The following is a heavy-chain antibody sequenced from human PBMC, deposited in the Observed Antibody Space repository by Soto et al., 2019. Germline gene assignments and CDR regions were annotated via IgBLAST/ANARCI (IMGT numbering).Heavy chain of an antibody. Sequence: GGSLRLSCAASGFTVSSNYMSWVRQAPGKGLEWVSVIYSGGSTYYADSVKGRFTISRDNSKNTLYLQMNSLRAEDTAVYYCARDRGIAARYYYYGMDVWGQGTTVTVSS. CDR3: ARDRGIAARYYYYGMDV. V-gene: IGHV3-53*01. CDR1: GFTVSSNY. D-gene: IGHD6-6*01. J-gene: IGHJ6*02. CDR2: IYSGGST.